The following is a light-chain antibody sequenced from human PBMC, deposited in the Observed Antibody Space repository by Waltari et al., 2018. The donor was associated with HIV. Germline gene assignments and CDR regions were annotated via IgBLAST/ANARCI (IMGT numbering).Light chain of an antibody. CDR3: GTWDSSLSAVV. CDR1: SSHIGDNY. CDR2: DNN. Sequence: QSVLTQPPSVSAAPGQKVTISCSGSSSHIGDNYVSWYQQLPGTAPKLLIYDNNLRPSGIPDRFSGSKSGTSATLDITGLQTGDEANYYCGTWDSSLSAVVFGGGTKLTVL. J-gene: IGLJ2*01. V-gene: IGLV1-51*01.